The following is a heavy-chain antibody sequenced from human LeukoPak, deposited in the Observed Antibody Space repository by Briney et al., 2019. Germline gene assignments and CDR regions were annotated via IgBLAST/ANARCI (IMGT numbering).Heavy chain of an antibody. D-gene: IGHD3-10*01. CDR1: GYTFTSYA. Sequence: ASVKVSCKASGYTFTSYAMNWVRQAPGPGLEWMGWINPNSGATNYAQNFQGRVTMTRDTSTSTAYMELSSLTSDDTAVYYCARPTLQTLGAWGQGTLVTVSS. CDR2: INPNSGAT. V-gene: IGHV1-2*02. CDR3: ARPTLQTLGA. J-gene: IGHJ5*02.